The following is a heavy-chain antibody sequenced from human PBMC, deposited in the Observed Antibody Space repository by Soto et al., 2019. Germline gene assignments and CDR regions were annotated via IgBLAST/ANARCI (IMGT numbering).Heavy chain of an antibody. CDR2: IYHSGST. D-gene: IGHD4-17*01. V-gene: IGHV4-38-2*01. Sequence: SETLSLTCAVSGYSISSGYYWGWIRQTPGKGLEWIASIYHSGSTYYSPSLKSRVTISVDTSKNQFSLKLTSVTAADTAVYYCARGAATVTPGWFDPWGQGIMVTVSS. CDR1: GYSISSGYY. J-gene: IGHJ5*02. CDR3: ARGAATVTPGWFDP.